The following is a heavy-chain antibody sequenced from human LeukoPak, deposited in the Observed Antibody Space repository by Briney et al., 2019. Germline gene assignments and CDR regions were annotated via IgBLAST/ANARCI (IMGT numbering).Heavy chain of an antibody. CDR3: ARDPFPYAKAVDY. D-gene: IGHD3-16*01. CDR1: GGTFSSYA. CDR2: IIPIFGTA. J-gene: IGHJ4*02. V-gene: IGHV1-69*06. Sequence: ASVKVSCKASGGTFSSYAISWVRQAPGQGLEWMGGIIPIFGTANYAQKFQGRVTITADKSTSTAYMELSSLRSEDTAVYYCARDPFPYAKAVDYWGQGTLVTVSS.